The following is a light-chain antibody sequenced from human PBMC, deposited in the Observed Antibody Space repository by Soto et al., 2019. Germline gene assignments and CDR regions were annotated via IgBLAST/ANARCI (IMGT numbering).Light chain of an antibody. CDR3: QQYNTWRSIS. Sequence: EIVKTQSPATLSVSPGERATLSCRASQSVSSKLAWYQHKPGQAPRLLIYDTSTRAAGIPARFTGSGSGTDFTLTISSLQSEDFAVYYCQQYNTWRSISFGQGTRLESK. J-gene: IGKJ5*01. V-gene: IGKV3-15*01. CDR1: QSVSSK. CDR2: DTS.